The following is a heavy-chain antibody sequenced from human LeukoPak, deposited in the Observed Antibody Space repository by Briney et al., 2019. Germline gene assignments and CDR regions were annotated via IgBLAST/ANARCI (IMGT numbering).Heavy chain of an antibody. V-gene: IGHV3-48*03. CDR2: ISSSGGTI. Sequence: PGGSLRLSCAASGFTFSNYEMNWVRQAPGKGLEWVSYISSSGGTIYYADFVKGRFSVSRDNAKNSLFLQMNSLRAEDTAVYYCAKYYDILTGYYSVRYFDSWGQGTLVTVSS. CDR1: GFTFSNYE. D-gene: IGHD3-9*01. CDR3: AKYYDILTGYYSVRYFDS. J-gene: IGHJ4*02.